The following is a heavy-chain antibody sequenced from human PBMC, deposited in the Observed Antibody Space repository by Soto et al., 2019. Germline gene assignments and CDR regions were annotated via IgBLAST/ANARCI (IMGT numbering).Heavy chain of an antibody. CDR1: GFTFSSYA. J-gene: IGHJ4*02. V-gene: IGHV3-23*01. D-gene: IGHD2-2*01. CDR2: ISGSGGST. CDR3: AKGSEYQLLPVDY. Sequence: GGSLRLSCAASGFTFSSYAMSSVRQAPGKGLEWVSAISGSGGSTYYADSVKGRFTNSRDNTKCRLYLQMNSFRAEDTAVYFCAKGSEYQLLPVDYWGQRTLGTVAS.